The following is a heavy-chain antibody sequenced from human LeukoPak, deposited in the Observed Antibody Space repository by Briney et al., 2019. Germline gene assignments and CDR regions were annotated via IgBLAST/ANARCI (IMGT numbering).Heavy chain of an antibody. Sequence: PGGSLRLSCAASGFTFSTYVMHWVRQTPGKGLEWVAILSSDGVDKRYADSVQGRFTVSRDNFKNTLYLQMNSLRAEDTAVYYCAKVEVSGSYDWGQGTLVTVSS. V-gene: IGHV3-30-3*01. J-gene: IGHJ4*02. CDR3: AKVEVSGSYD. CDR2: LSSDGVDK. D-gene: IGHD1-26*01. CDR1: GFTFSTYV.